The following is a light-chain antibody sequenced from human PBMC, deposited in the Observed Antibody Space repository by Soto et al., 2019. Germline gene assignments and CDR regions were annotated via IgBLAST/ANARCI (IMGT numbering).Light chain of an antibody. J-gene: IGKJ2*01. V-gene: IGKV1-39*01. CDR2: GAS. Sequence: DIQMTQSPSSLSASVGDTVTITCRASQNIDIYLNWYQQQPGKAPRLLIYGASVLQSGVPSRFSGSGSETDFTLTISSLQPDDSAPYFCQQSYILSYTFGQGTKLEI. CDR1: QNIDIY. CDR3: QQSYILSYT.